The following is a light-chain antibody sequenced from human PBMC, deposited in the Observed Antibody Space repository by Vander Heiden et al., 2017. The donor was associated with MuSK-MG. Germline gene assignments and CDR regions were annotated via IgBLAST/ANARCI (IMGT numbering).Light chain of an antibody. J-gene: IGKJ1*01. CDR1: QSVSSSY. V-gene: IGKV3-20*01. CDR3: QQYGSSPWT. CDR2: GAS. Sequence: IVFTPSSGTLSLSPGERATLSCRASQSVSSSYLAWYQQKPGQAPRLLIYGASSRATGIPDRFSGSGSGTDFTLTISRLEPEDFAVYYCQQYGSSPWTFGQGTKVEIK.